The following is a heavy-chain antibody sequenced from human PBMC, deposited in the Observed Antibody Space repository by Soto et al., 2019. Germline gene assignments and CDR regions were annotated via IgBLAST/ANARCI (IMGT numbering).Heavy chain of an antibody. D-gene: IGHD6-13*01. V-gene: IGHV3-33*01. Sequence: PGGSLRLSCAASGFTFSSYGMHWVRQAPGKGLEWVAVIWYDGSNKYYADSVKGRFTISRDNSKNTLYLQMNSLRAEDTAVYYCARDLGGMAAHDWGQGTLVTVSS. CDR3: ARDLGGMAAHD. CDR2: IWYDGSNK. J-gene: IGHJ4*02. CDR1: GFTFSSYG.